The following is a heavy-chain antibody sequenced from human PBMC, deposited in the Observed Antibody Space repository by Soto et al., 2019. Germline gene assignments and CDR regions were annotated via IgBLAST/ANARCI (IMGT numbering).Heavy chain of an antibody. V-gene: IGHV4-31*02. CDR3: ARVTLDRDRYTCWFDP. D-gene: IGHD2-2*03. Sequence: SETLSLTCSVSGGSITSGYHYWSWIRQHPGKGLERIGYISYIGSTYYNPSLKSRVTISVDTSNNQFSMNLSSVTAADAAVYYFARVTLDRDRYTCWFDPCGQRTLVTVCS. J-gene: IGHJ5*02. CDR1: GGSITSGYHY. CDR2: ISYIGST.